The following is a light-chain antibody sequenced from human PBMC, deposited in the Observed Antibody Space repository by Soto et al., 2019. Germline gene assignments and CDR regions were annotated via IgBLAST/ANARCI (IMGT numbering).Light chain of an antibody. J-gene: IGKJ1*01. CDR2: WAS. CDR1: QGVLYSSNNKNY. V-gene: IGKV4-1*01. CDR3: QQYYSIRRT. Sequence: DAVMTQSPDSLAVSLGERATINCKSSQGVLYSSNNKNYLAWYQQKPGLPPKVLIYWASTRASGVPDRFSGSGSGTDFTLTISSLQAEDVAVYYCQQYYSIRRTFGQGTKVDIK.